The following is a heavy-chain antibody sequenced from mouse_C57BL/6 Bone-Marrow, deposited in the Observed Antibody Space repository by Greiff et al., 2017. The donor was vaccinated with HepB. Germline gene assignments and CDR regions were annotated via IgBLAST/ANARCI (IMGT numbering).Heavy chain of an antibody. CDR1: GFTFSDYY. D-gene: IGHD1-1*01. CDR3: ARQTLLPLYAMDY. CDR2: ISNGGGST. V-gene: IGHV5-12*01. J-gene: IGHJ4*01. Sequence: EVQLVESGGGLVQPGGSLKLSCAASGFTFSDYYMYWVRQIPEKRLEWVAYISNGGGSTYYPDTVKGRFTISRDNAKNTLYLQMSRLKSEDTAMYYCARQTLLPLYAMDYWGQGTSVTVSS.